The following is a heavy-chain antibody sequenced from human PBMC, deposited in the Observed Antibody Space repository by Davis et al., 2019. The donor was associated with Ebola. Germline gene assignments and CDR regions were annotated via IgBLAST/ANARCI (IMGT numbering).Heavy chain of an antibody. CDR2: SHYTGYT. V-gene: IGHV4-59*08. CDR3: VRDRLGSGGLFDF. J-gene: IGHJ4*02. CDR1: GGSTRSYY. Sequence: MPSETLSLTCTVSGGSTRSYYWSWIRQRPGKGLEWIGYSHYTGYTNHNPSLKSRVTISVDTSKNQFSLNLSSVTASDTAVYYCVRDRLGSGGLFDFWGQGTLVTVSS. D-gene: IGHD3-10*01.